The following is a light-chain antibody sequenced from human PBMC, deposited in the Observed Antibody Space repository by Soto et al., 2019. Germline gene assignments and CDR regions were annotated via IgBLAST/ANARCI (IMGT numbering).Light chain of an antibody. V-gene: IGKV3-20*01. CDR2: DAS. CDR3: QHYGSSPYS. CDR1: QSVSRNH. J-gene: IGKJ2*01. Sequence: EIVLTQSPGTLSLSPGERATLSCRASQSVSRNHLAWYQQKPGQAPRLLIYDASSRPGGIPERFSGSGSGTDFTLTISRLESEDFAVYYCQHYGSSPYSFGQGTKLEIK.